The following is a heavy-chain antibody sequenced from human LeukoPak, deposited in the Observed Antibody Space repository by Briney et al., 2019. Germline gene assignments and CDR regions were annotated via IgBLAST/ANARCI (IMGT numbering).Heavy chain of an antibody. CDR2: ISYDGSNK. V-gene: IGHV3-30*04. Sequence: GGSLRLPCAASGFTFSSYAMHWVRQAPGKGLEWVAVISYDGSNKYYADYVKGRFTISRDNSKNTLYLQMNSLRAEDTAVYYCARDLTGGYSYGYWGQGTLVTVSS. D-gene: IGHD5-18*01. J-gene: IGHJ4*02. CDR1: GFTFSSYA. CDR3: ARDLTGGYSYGY.